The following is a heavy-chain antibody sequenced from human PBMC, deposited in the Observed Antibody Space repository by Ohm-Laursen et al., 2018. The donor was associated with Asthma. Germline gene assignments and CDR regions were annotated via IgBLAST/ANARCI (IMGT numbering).Heavy chain of an antibody. D-gene: IGHD3-3*01. CDR2: INAGNGNT. J-gene: IGHJ4*02. CDR3: AREGDLMSGHAFDF. V-gene: IGHV1-3*01. CDR1: GYTFTSFA. Sequence: ASVKVSCNASGYTFTSFAMHWVRQAPGQRPEWMGWINAGNGNTKYSQKFQGRVTFTSDTSARTASMELSSLRSEDTAVYYCAREGDLMSGHAFDFWGEGTLVTVSS.